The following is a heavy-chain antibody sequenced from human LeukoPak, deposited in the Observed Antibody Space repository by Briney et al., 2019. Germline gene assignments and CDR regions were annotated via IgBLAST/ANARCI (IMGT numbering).Heavy chain of an antibody. V-gene: IGHV4-34*01. D-gene: IGHD1-26*01. CDR1: GGSFTNYY. CDR2: INHSGST. J-gene: IGHJ6*03. Sequence: PSETLSLTCAVYGGSFTNYYWGWIRQAPGKGLEWIGEINHSGSTDYNPSLKSRVTISVDTSKNQFSLRLSSVTAADTAVYFCARVRRDLLDYYYYMDVWGGGTTVTVSS. CDR3: ARVRRDLLDYYYYMDV.